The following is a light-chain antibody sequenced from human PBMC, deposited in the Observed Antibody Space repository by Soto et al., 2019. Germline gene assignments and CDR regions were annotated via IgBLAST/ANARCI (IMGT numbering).Light chain of an antibody. CDR3: QHYLSIPWT. Sequence: DIVMTQSPESLAVSLGERATINCKSSQSVLSRSNNKNCLAWYQQKSGQPPKLLIYWASARESGVPDRFSGSGSETDFTLTISSLQAEDVAEYYCQHYLSIPWTFGQGTKVDIK. J-gene: IGKJ1*01. V-gene: IGKV4-1*01. CDR2: WAS. CDR1: QSVLSRSNNKNC.